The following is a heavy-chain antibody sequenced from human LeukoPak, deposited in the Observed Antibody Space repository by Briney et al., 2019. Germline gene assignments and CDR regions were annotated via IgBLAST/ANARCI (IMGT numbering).Heavy chain of an antibody. Sequence: GRSLRLSCAVSGFTLSSFSTNCVRHAPGKGLEWVSSISRRSSYIFYTDSREGRLTIPRHNAKHSLYRQENSLRAEDTAVYYCARENLLLWFGALFDHAGQGTLVTASS. CDR2: ISRRSSYI. V-gene: IGHV3-21*01. CDR1: GFTLSSFS. D-gene: IGHD3-10*01. J-gene: IGHJ4*02. CDR3: ARENLLLWFGALFDH.